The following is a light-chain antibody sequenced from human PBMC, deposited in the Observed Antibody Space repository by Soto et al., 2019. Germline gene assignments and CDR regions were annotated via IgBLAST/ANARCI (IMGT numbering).Light chain of an antibody. CDR2: GAS. CDR3: HQSNNWPYT. J-gene: IGKJ2*01. Sequence: EIVMTQSPATLSVSPGERATLSCRASQTVSSNLAWYQQKPGQHPRLLVYGASPRATDSPARFSGSGSGTEFPLTISSLQSEDFAVYYYHQSNNWPYTFGQGTKLEIK. CDR1: QTVSSN. V-gene: IGKV3-15*01.